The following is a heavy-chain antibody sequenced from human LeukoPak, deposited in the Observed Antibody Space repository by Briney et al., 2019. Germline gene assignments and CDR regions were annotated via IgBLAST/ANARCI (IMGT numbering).Heavy chain of an antibody. CDR3: ASRWSFDY. CDR1: GFSISGDW. J-gene: IGHJ4*02. CDR2: ISSDGTTT. D-gene: IGHD2-15*01. V-gene: IGHV3-74*01. Sequence: PGGSLRLSCAVSGFSISGDWMHWVRQAPGKGLVWVSRISSDGTTTNYADSVEGRFSISRDNAKNTLYLQMNSLRAEDTAGYYCASRWSFDYWGQGTLVTVSS.